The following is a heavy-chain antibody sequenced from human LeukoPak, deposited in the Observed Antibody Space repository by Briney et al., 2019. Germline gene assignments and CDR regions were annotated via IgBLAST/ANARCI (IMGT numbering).Heavy chain of an antibody. D-gene: IGHD6-13*01. Sequence: PSETLSLTCTVSGGSISSYYWSWIRQPAGKGLEWIGRIYTSGSTNYNPSLKSRVTISVDTSKNQFSLKLSSVTAADTAVYYCARPRRHSSSWYGPFDYWGQGALVTVSS. V-gene: IGHV4-4*07. CDR2: IYTSGST. J-gene: IGHJ4*02. CDR3: ARPRRHSSSWYGPFDY. CDR1: GGSISSYY.